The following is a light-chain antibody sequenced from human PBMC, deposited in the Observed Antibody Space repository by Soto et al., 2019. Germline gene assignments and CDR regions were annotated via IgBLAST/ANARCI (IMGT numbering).Light chain of an antibody. J-gene: IGKJ5*01. Sequence: EIVMTQSPATLSVSPGERATLSCRASQSVSRHLAWYQQKPGQAPRLLIFESSTRATGIPARFSGSGSGTEFTLTITSLQSEDFAVYYCQQYNNWPPITFGQGTRLEIK. V-gene: IGKV3-15*01. CDR3: QQYNNWPPIT. CDR2: ESS. CDR1: QSVSRH.